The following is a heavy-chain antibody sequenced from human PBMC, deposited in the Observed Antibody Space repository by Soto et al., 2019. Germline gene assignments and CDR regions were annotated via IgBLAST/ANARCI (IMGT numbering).Heavy chain of an antibody. D-gene: IGHD6-13*01. CDR2: IYSSEDT. Sequence: TSETLSLTCTVSGGSVSSNDYSWGWIRQSPGKGLEWIGTIYSSEDTHYNPSLLSRVTISVDTSMSEFSLRLRSVTAADTAVYYCARAYSSSAWSGNWFDPWGQGTLVTVSS. CDR3: ARAYSSSAWSGNWFDP. V-gene: IGHV4-39*01. J-gene: IGHJ5*02. CDR1: GGSVSSNDYS.